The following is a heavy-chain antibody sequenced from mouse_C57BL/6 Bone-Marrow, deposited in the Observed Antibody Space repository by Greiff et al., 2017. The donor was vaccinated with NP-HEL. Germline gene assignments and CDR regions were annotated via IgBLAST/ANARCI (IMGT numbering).Heavy chain of an antibody. J-gene: IGHJ2*01. CDR2: INPYNGGT. V-gene: IGHV1-19*01. Sequence: EVQLQQSGPVLVKPGASVKMSCKASGYTFTDYYMNWVKQSHGKSLEWIGVINPYNGGTSYNQKFKGKATLTVDKSSSTAYMELNSLTSEDSAVYYCARDDYDEDYWGQGTTLTVSS. CDR3: ARDDYDEDY. D-gene: IGHD2-4*01. CDR1: GYTFTDYY.